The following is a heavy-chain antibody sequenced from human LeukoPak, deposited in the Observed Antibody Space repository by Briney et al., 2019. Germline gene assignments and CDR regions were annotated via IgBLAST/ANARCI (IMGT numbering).Heavy chain of an antibody. Sequence: SETLSLTCTVSGCSISSGGYYWSWIRQHPGKGLEWIGYIYYSGSTYYNPSLKSRVTISVDTSKNQFSLKLSSVTAADTAVYYCARWCGCYYAFDYWGQGTLVTVFS. J-gene: IGHJ4*02. CDR3: ARWCGCYYAFDY. CDR1: GCSISSGGYY. D-gene: IGHD1-26*01. CDR2: IYYSGST. V-gene: IGHV4-31*03.